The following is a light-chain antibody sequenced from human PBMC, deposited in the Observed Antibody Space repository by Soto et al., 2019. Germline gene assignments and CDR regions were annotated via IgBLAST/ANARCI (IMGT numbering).Light chain of an antibody. CDR1: QSISAW. V-gene: IGKV1-5*03. J-gene: IGKJ1*01. Sequence: DMQMTQXPSTLSASVGNRVAITCRASQSISAWLAWYQQKPGKAPRLLIYKASTLEIGVPSRFSGSGSGTEFTLTISSLQPDDVATYYCQQYNEYSWTFGQGTKADIK. CDR3: QQYNEYSWT. CDR2: KAS.